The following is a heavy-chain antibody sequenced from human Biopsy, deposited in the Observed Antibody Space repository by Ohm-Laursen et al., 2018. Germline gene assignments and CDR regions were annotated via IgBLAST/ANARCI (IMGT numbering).Heavy chain of an antibody. Sequence: TLSLTCAVSSGSISGNYWGWIRQPPGKGLEWMGEINHTGSTKYDPSVMSRVTISTDSANSQFSLKLTSVTAADTAVYFCARARAYSDFWGGPKDYWGQGILVTVSS. V-gene: IGHV4-34*01. CDR3: ARARAYSDFWGGPKDY. CDR2: INHTGST. J-gene: IGHJ4*02. D-gene: IGHD3-3*01. CDR1: SGSISGNY.